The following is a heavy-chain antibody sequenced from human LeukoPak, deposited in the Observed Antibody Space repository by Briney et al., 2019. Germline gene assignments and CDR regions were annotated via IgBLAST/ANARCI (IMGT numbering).Heavy chain of an antibody. Sequence: SVKVSCRASGGTFSSYAISWVRQAPGQGLEWMGGIIPIFGIANYAQKFQGRVTITADKSTSTAYMELSSLRSEDTAVYYCARESSGPLTVVSFDYWGQGTLVTVSS. D-gene: IGHD4-23*01. CDR3: ARESSGPLTVVSFDY. V-gene: IGHV1-69*10. CDR1: GGTFSSYA. CDR2: IIPIFGIA. J-gene: IGHJ4*02.